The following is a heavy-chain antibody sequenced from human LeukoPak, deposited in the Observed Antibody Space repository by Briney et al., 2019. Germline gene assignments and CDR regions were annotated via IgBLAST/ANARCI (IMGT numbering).Heavy chain of an antibody. CDR3: ARGVSKLVAAAPDYYFDY. CDR2: HNWNGGST. Sequence: GGSLRLSCAASGFTFDDYGMRWVRQAPGKGREGVSGHNWNGGSTDYADSVKGRFAISRDNAKNSLYLQMNILSAEDAALYYCARGVSKLVAAAPDYYFDYWGQGTLVTVSS. CDR1: GFTFDDYG. V-gene: IGHV3-20*04. D-gene: IGHD2-15*01. J-gene: IGHJ4*02.